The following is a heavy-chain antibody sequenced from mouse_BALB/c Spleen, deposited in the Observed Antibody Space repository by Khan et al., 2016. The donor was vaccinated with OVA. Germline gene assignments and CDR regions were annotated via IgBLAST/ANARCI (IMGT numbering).Heavy chain of an antibody. V-gene: IGHV1-87*01. CDR1: GDTFTNYW. J-gene: IGHJ3*01. Sequence: QVQLKQSGAELARPGASVKLSCRASGDTFTNYWMQWVKQRPGQGLEWIGAIYPGDGDARYTQGFRGKATLTADKSSSTVYMQLSDLASEDSAVYYCAKGESLHTWFTYWGQGTLVTVSA. CDR2: IYPGDGDA. CDR3: AKGESLHTWFTY. D-gene: IGHD6-1*01.